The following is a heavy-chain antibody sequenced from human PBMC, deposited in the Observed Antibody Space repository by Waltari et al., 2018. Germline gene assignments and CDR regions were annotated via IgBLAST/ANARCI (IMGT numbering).Heavy chain of an antibody. CDR3: ARDGTVYSSACKTYCYYGMDV. V-gene: IGHV4-4*07. Sequence: QVQLQESGPGLVKPSETLSLTCTVSGGSISSYYWSWIRQPAGKGLEWIGRIYTSGRTTYDPSLKSRVTMSVDTSKNQFSLKLSSVTAADTAVFYCARDGTVYSSACKTYCYYGMDVWGQGTTVTVSS. CDR2: IYTSGRT. J-gene: IGHJ6*02. CDR1: GGSISSYY. D-gene: IGHD6-25*01.